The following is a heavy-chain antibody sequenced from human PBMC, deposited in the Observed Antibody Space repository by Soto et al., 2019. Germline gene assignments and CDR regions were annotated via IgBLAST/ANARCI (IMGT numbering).Heavy chain of an antibody. V-gene: IGHV1-2*02. Sequence: ASVEVSCKASGSRLTAYSMHWVRQAPGQGLEWTGWVNPNSGDTIYAQKFQGGVSMTMDTSKSTAHMELNSLTSEHTAVYCFGREAAAYHSVDYCGVGTLVTFSA. D-gene: IGHD2-21*01. J-gene: IGHJ4*02. CDR2: VNPNSGDT. CDR1: GSRLTAYS. CDR3: GREAAAYHSVDY.